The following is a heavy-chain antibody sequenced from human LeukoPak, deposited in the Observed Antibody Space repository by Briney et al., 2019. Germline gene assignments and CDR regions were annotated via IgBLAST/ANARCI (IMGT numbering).Heavy chain of an antibody. CDR2: IYPGDSDT. CDR3: ARQVGRIAVAGTGGNWFDP. CDR1: GYSFTSYW. J-gene: IGHJ5*02. Sequence: GESLKISCKGSGYSFTSYWIGWVRQMPGKGLEWMGIIYPGDSDTRYSPSFQGQVTISADKSISTAYLQWSSLKASDTAMYYCARQVGRIAVAGTGGNWFDPWGQGTLVTVSS. V-gene: IGHV5-51*01. D-gene: IGHD6-19*01.